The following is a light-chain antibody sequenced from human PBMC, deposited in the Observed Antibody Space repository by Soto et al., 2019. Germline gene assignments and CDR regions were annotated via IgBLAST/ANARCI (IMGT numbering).Light chain of an antibody. CDR2: DAS. Sequence: EFVLTQSPCTLSLSKGERATLSCRASQTVRNNYLAWYQQKPGQAPRLLIYDASSRATGIPDRFSGGGSGTDFTLTISRLEPEDFAVYYCQQFSSYPLTFGGGTKVDFK. CDR1: QTVRNNY. J-gene: IGKJ4*01. V-gene: IGKV3-20*01. CDR3: QQFSSYPLT.